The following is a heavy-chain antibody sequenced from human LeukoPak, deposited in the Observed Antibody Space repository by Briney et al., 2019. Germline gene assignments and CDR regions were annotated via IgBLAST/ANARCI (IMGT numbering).Heavy chain of an antibody. J-gene: IGHJ2*01. CDR1: GYTFTGYY. CDR3: ARADYAQTPYWYFDL. CDR2: INPHSGGT. D-gene: IGHD4-17*01. Sequence: ASLKVSCKASGYTFTGYYMHWVRQDPGQGLEWMGWINPHSGGTYYTPSLKSRVTISVDTSMNQSSLKLSSVSAADTAVYYCARADYAQTPYWYFDLWGRGTLVTVSS. V-gene: IGHV1-2*02.